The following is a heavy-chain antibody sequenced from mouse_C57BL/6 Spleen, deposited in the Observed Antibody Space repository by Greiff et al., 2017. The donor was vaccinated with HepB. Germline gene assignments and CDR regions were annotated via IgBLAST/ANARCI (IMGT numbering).Heavy chain of an antibody. CDR2: SRNKANDYTT. V-gene: IGHV7-1*01. Sequence: EVMLVESGGGLVQSGRSLRLSCATSGFTFSDFYMEWVRQAPGKGLEWIAASRNKANDYTTEYSASVKGRFIVSRDTSQSILYLQMNALRAEDTAMYYCAREGDYGYFDYWGQGTTLTVSS. CDR3: AREGDYGYFDY. CDR1: GFTFSDFY. J-gene: IGHJ2*01. D-gene: IGHD2-4*01.